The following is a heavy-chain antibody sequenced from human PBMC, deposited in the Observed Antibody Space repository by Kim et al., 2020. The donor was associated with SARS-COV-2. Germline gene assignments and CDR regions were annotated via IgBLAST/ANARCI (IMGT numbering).Heavy chain of an antibody. D-gene: IGHD5-12*01. CDR3: ARYSGYDGGLDAFDI. J-gene: IGHJ3*02. V-gene: IGHV3-48*03. CDR2: ISSSGTTK. Sequence: GGSLRLSCAASGFTFSSYEMNWVRQAPGKALEWVSYISSSGTTKYYADSVKGRFTISRDNAKNSLYLQMNSLRVEDTAVYYCARYSGYDGGLDAFDIWGHGTLVTFSS. CDR1: GFTFSSYE.